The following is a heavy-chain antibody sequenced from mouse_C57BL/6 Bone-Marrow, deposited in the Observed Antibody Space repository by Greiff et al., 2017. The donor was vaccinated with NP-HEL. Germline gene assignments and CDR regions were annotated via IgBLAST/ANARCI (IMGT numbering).Heavy chain of an antibody. J-gene: IGHJ2*01. CDR3: ARRGDGYSYYFDY. V-gene: IGHV1-61*01. CDR2: IYPSDSDT. Sequence: VQLQQPGAELVRPGSSVKLSCKASGYTFTSYWMDWVKQRPGQGLEWIGNIYPSDSDTHYNQQFKDKATLTVDKSSSTAYMQLSSLTSEDSAVDYCARRGDGYSYYFDYWGQGTTLTVSS. CDR1: GYTFTSYW. D-gene: IGHD2-3*01.